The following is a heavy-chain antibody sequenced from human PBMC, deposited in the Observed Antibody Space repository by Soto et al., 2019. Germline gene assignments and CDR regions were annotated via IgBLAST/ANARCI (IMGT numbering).Heavy chain of an antibody. Sequence: QVQLQESGPGLVKPSQTLSLTCTVSGGSISSGGYYWSLIRQHPGKGLEWIGYIYYSGSTYYNPSLKSRVTRSVDTSKNQFSLKLSSVTAADTAVYYCARGVKVMITFGGVTDAFDIWGQGTMVTVSS. D-gene: IGHD3-16*01. CDR2: IYYSGST. V-gene: IGHV4-31*03. J-gene: IGHJ3*02. CDR1: GGSISSGGYY. CDR3: ARGVKVMITFGGVTDAFDI.